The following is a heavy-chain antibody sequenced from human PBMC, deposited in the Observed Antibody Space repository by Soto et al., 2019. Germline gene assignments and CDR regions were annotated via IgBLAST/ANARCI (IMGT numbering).Heavy chain of an antibody. V-gene: IGHV1-58*01. D-gene: IGHD6-13*01. CDR2: IVVGSGNT. CDR3: AAAYWGSSWYSFDY. J-gene: IGHJ4*02. Sequence: ASVKVSCKASGFTFTSSAVHWVRQARGQRLEWIGWIVVGSGNTNYAQKFQERVTITRDMSTSTAYMELSSLRSEDTAVYYCAAAYWGSSWYSFDYWGQGTLVTVSS. CDR1: GFTFTSSA.